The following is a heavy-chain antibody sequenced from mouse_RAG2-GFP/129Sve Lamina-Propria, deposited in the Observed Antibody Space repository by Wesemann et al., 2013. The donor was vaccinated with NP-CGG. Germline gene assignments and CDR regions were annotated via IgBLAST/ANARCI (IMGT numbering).Heavy chain of an antibody. CDR3: ARSARFWPPGDY. CDR2: INPNYGTT. V-gene: IGHV1-39*01. D-gene: IGHD6-1*01. Sequence: KQSNGKSLEWIGVINPNYGTTSYNQKFKGKATLTADKSSSTAYMQLSSLTSEDSAVYFCARSARFWPPGDYWGQGTTLTVSS. J-gene: IGHJ2*01.